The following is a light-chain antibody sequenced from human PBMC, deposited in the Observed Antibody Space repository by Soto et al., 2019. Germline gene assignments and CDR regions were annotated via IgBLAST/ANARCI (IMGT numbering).Light chain of an antibody. Sequence: EIVLTQSPATLSVSPGERATLTCRASQTVGTSLAWYQQKPGQAPRLLIYVASTRATGVPSRFSGSGSGTEFALTISSLQSEDFAVYYCQQHNASPLTFGGGTKVEIK. CDR1: QTVGTS. CDR2: VAS. J-gene: IGKJ4*01. CDR3: QQHNASPLT. V-gene: IGKV3-15*01.